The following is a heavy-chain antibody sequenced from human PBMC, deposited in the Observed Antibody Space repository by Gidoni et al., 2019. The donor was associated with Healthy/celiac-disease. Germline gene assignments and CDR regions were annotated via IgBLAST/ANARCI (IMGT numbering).Heavy chain of an antibody. V-gene: IGHV4-34*01. CDR2: INHRGRP. D-gene: IGHD2-15*01. CDR3: ARGLICSGGSCLDY. J-gene: IGHJ4*02. Sequence: QVQLQQWGAGLLKPSETLSLTCAVYGGSFRGYYRSWIRQPPGKGLEWIGEINHRGRPNYNPSLKSRVTISVDTSKNQFSLKLSSVTAADTAVYYCARGLICSGGSCLDYWGQGTLVTVSS. CDR1: GGSFRGYY.